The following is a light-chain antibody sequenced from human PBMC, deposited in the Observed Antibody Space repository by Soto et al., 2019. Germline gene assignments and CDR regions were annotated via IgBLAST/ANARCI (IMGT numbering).Light chain of an antibody. J-gene: IGKJ5*01. CDR3: MQGTQLPPT. CDR2: EVS. V-gene: IGKV2-29*03. Sequence: DVVISHSPLSLSSPTGLPASISCKSSQRLLHITGETFLLWYLQKPGQSPQLLIYEVSTRVSGVPDRFSGSGSGTDFTLEISRVETDDVGIYYCMQGTQLPPTFGQGTRLEIK. CDR1: QRLLHITGETF.